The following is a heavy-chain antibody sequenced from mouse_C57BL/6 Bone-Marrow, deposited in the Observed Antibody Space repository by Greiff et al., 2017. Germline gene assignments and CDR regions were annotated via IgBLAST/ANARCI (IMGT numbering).Heavy chain of an antibody. Sequence: QVQLQQSGPELVKPGASVKISCKASGYAFSSSWMNWVKQRPGKGLEWIGRLYPGDGDTNYNGKFKGKATLTADKSSSTAYMQLSSLTSEDSAVYFWARRGTTVVATPYAMDYWGQGTSVTVSS. CDR2: LYPGDGDT. CDR3: ARRGTTVVATPYAMDY. V-gene: IGHV1-82*01. D-gene: IGHD1-1*01. CDR1: GYAFSSSW. J-gene: IGHJ4*01.